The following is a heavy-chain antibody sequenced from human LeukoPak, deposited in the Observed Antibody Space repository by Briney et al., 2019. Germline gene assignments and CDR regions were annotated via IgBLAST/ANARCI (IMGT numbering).Heavy chain of an antibody. CDR3: ASLLVPGSFDY. Sequence: PSETLSLTCTVSGYSISSGYYWGWIRQPPGKGLEWIANVYYNGNTYYSPSLKSRITISVDVSKNQFSLKVTSVTAADTAVYYCASLLVPGSFDYWGQGTLVTVSP. V-gene: IGHV4-38-2*02. D-gene: IGHD2-8*02. CDR1: GYSISSGYY. CDR2: VYYNGNT. J-gene: IGHJ4*02.